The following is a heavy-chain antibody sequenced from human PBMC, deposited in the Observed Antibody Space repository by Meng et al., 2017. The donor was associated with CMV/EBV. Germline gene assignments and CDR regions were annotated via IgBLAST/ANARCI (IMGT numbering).Heavy chain of an antibody. CDR3: AKRTRLRGSGMDV. Sequence: GESLKISCAASGFTFSSYGMHWVRQAPGKGLEWVAFIRYDGSNKYYADSVKGRFTISRDNSKNTLYLQMNSLRAEDTAVYYCAKRTRLRGSGMDVWGQGTTVTVSS. V-gene: IGHV3-30*02. D-gene: IGHD3-10*01. CDR1: GFTFSSYG. J-gene: IGHJ6*02. CDR2: IRYDGSNK.